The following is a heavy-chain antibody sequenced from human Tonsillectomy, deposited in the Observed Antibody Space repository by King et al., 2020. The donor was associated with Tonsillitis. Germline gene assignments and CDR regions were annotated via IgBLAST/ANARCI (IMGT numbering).Heavy chain of an antibody. CDR1: GYTFSGYY. D-gene: IGHD2-8*01. J-gene: IGHJ5*02. V-gene: IGHV1-2*02. CDR3: SRDYCTNGVCSWFDP. CDR2: INPNSGGT. Sequence: VQLVESGAEVKKPGASVKVSCKASGYTFSGYYMHWVRQAPGQGLAWMGWINPNSGGTNYAQKFQGRVTLTRETSISTAYMGLSRLRSDATAVYYCSRDYCTNGVCSWFDPWGQGTLVTVSS.